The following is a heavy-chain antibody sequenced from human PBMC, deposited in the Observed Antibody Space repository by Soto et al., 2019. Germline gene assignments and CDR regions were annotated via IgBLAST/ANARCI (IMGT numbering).Heavy chain of an antibody. D-gene: IGHD3-9*01. Sequence: PSETLSLTCAVYGGSFSGYYWSWIRQPPGKGLEWIGEINHSGSTNYNPSLKSRVTISVDTSKNQFSLKLSSVTAADTAVYYCARSGRYYDILTGYYRSYYYYYMDVWGKGTTVTVSS. J-gene: IGHJ6*03. CDR2: INHSGST. V-gene: IGHV4-34*01. CDR1: GGSFSGYY. CDR3: ARSGRYYDILTGYYRSYYYYYMDV.